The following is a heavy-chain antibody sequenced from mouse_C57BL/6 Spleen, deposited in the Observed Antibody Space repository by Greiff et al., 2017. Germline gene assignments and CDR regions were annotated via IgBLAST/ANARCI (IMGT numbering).Heavy chain of an antibody. CDR1: GFTFSSYG. V-gene: IGHV5-6*01. CDR2: ISSGGSYT. CDR3: ERPNSNYAMDY. J-gene: IGHJ4*01. Sequence: EVKLVESGGDLVKPGGSLKLSCAASGFTFSSYGMSWVRQTPDKRLEWVATISSGGSYTYYPDSVKGRFTISSDNAKNTLYMHMSSLKSEDTALYYCERPNSNYAMDYWGQGTSVTVSS. D-gene: IGHD2-5*01.